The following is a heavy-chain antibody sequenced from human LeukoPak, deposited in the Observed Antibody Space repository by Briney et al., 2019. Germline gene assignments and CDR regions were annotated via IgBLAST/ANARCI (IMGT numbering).Heavy chain of an antibody. V-gene: IGHV1-69*02. CDR2: IIPILGIA. D-gene: IGHD6-13*01. J-gene: IGHJ4*02. CDR1: GGTFSSYT. Sequence: SVKVSCKASGGTFSSYTISWVRQAPGQGLEWMGRIIPILGIANYAQKFQGRVTITADKSTSTAYMELSSLRSEDTAVYYCAFLAAAHPAFDYWGQGTLVTVSS. CDR3: AFLAAAHPAFDY.